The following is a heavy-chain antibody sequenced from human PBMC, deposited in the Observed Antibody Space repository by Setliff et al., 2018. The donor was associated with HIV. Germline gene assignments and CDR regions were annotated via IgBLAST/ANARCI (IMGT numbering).Heavy chain of an antibody. V-gene: IGHV4-34*01. J-gene: IGHJ4*02. Sequence: SETLSLTCTVYGGSFSNYYTNWIRQPPGKGLEWIGELSPSGTTRSNPSLQSRVTISVDTSKNQFSLKLSSVTAADTAVYYCARHVAPESGSSSWYSIDYWGQGALVTVSS. CDR2: LSPSGTT. CDR1: GGSFSNYY. D-gene: IGHD6-13*01. CDR3: ARHVAPESGSSSWYSIDY.